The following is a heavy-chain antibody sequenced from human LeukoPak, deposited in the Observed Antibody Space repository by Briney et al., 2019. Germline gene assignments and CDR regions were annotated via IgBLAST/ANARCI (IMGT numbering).Heavy chain of an antibody. V-gene: IGHV1-69*04. D-gene: IGHD3-22*01. CDR2: IIPILGIA. Sequence: SVKVSCKASGGTFSSYAISWVRQAPGQGLEWMGRIIPILGIANYAQKFQGRVTMTRDTSTSTVYMELSSLRSEDTAVYYCARDPMEYYYDSSGYYENWGQGTLVTVSS. J-gene: IGHJ4*02. CDR3: ARDPMEYYYDSSGYYEN. CDR1: GGTFSSYA.